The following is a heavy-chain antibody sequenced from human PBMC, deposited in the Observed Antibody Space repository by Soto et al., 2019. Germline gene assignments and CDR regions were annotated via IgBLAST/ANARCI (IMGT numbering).Heavy chain of an antibody. V-gene: IGHV3-48*02. CDR2: ISLSSGTI. CDR1: GFTFENYG. J-gene: IGHJ4*02. CDR3: ARFSISWFHFDY. Sequence: PGGSLRLSCAASGFTFENYGMHWVRQAPGKGLEWLSYISLSSGTIYYADSVRGRFSISRDNAQNTLYLQMNSLRDEDTAVYYCARFSISWFHFDYWGQGALVTVSS. D-gene: IGHD6-13*01.